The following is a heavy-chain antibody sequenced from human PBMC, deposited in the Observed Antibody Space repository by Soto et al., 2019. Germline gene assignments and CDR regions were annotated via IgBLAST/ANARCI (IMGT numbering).Heavy chain of an antibody. V-gene: IGHV4-31*03. Sequence: SETLSLTCTVSGGSIRSGGYYWSWIRQHPGKGLEWIGYIYYSGSTYYNPSLKSRVTISVDTSKNQFSLKLSSVTAADTAVYYCARGWNDILTGYYFGYYGMDVWGQGTTVTVSS. CDR3: ARGWNDILTGYYFGYYGMDV. J-gene: IGHJ6*02. D-gene: IGHD3-9*01. CDR1: GGSIRSGGYY. CDR2: IYYSGST.